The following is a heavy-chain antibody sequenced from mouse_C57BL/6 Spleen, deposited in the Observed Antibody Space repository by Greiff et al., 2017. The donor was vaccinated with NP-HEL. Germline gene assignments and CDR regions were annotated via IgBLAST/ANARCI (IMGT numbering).Heavy chain of an antibody. Sequence: EVQLVESGGGLVQPKGSLKLSCAASGFSFNTYAMNWVRQAPGKGLEWVARIRSKSNNYATYYADSVKDRFTISRDDSESMLYLQMNNLKTEDTAMYYCGRHPLTTVVATDWYFDVWGTGTTVTVSS. CDR3: GRHPLTTVVATDWYFDV. J-gene: IGHJ1*03. D-gene: IGHD1-1*01. CDR1: GFSFNTYA. CDR2: IRSKSNNYAT. V-gene: IGHV10-1*01.